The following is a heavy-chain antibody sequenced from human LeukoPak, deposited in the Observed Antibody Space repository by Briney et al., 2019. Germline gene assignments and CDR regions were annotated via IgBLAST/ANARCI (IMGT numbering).Heavy chain of an antibody. CDR3: ARDRWAVTRRRDQVGYYGMDV. CDR2: ISYDGSNK. D-gene: IGHD4-23*01. V-gene: IGHV3-30-3*01. J-gene: IGHJ6*02. Sequence: GGSLRLSCAASGFTFSSYAMHWVRQAPGKGLEWVAVISYDGSNKYYADSVKGRFTISRDNSKNTLYLQMNSLRSEDTAVYYCARDRWAVTRRRDQVGYYGMDVWGQGTTVTVSS. CDR1: GFTFSSYA.